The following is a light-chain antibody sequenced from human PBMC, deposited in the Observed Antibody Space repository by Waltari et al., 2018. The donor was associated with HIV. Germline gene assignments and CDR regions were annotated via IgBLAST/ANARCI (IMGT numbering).Light chain of an antibody. CDR2: RNN. V-gene: IGLV1-47*01. CDR1: SSNIGSNY. J-gene: IGLJ2*01. Sequence: QSVLTQPPSASETPGQRVTISCSGSSSNIGSNYVYWYQHLPGTAPKLLIYRNNQRPSGVPDRFSGSKSGTSASLAISGLRSEDEADYYCQVWDSSSDPVVFGGGTKLTVL. CDR3: QVWDSSSDPVV.